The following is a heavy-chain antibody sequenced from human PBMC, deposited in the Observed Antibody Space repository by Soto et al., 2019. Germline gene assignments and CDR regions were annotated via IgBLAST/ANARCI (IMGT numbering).Heavy chain of an antibody. CDR1: GYTFTSYG. CDR2: ISAYNGNT. Sequence: ASVKVSCKASGYTFTSYGISWVLQAPGQGLEWMGWISAYNGNTNYAQKLQGRVTMTTDTSTSTAYMELRSLRSDDTAVYYCARDCWNHVLRFLEWSTPRRPRRGYFDYWGQGTLVTVSS. D-gene: IGHD3-3*01. V-gene: IGHV1-18*04. J-gene: IGHJ4*02. CDR3: ARDCWNHVLRFLEWSTPRRPRRGYFDY.